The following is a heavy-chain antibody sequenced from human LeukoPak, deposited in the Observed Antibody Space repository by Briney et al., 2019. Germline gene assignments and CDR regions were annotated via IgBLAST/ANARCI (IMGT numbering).Heavy chain of an antibody. CDR3: ARGGAADY. V-gene: IGHV3-48*03. Sequence: GGSLRLSCAASGFTFSSYEMNWVRQAPGKGLEWVSYISNTGSTIYYADSVKGRFTISRDNAKNSLYLQMNSLRAEDTVAYYCARGGAADYWGQGTLVTVSS. J-gene: IGHJ4*02. CDR1: GFTFSSYE. CDR2: ISNTGSTI. D-gene: IGHD1-26*01.